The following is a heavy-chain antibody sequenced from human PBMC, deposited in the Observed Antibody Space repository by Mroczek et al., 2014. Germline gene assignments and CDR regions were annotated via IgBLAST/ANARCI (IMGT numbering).Heavy chain of an antibody. Sequence: QVQLQESGAGLLKPSETLSLTCAVYGGSFSGYYWSWIRQPPGKGLEWIGEINHSGSTNYNPSLKSRVTISVDTSKNQFSLKLSSVTAADTAVYYCARVLFLGXTPSFDYWGQGTLVTVSS. CDR2: INHSGST. CDR1: GGSFSGYY. V-gene: IGHV4-34*01. J-gene: IGHJ4*02. D-gene: IGHD1-26*01. CDR3: ARVLFLGXTPSFDY.